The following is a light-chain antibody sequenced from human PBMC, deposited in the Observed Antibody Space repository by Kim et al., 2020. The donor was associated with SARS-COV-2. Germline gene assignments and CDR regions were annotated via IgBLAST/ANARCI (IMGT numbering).Light chain of an antibody. CDR1: QSVSSN. CDR3: QQYNNWLYT. V-gene: IGKV3-15*01. CDR2: DAS. Sequence: SVSPGERATLSCRASQSVSSNLAWYQQKPGQAPRLLISDASTRVTGIPAGFSGSGSGTEFTLTITSLQSEDFAVYYCQQYNNWLYTFGQGTKLEI. J-gene: IGKJ2*01.